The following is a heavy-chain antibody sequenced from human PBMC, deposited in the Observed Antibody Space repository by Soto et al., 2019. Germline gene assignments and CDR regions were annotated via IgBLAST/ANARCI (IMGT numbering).Heavy chain of an antibody. CDR3: ARDGYYCSSTSCYEWFDP. CDR1: GGSISSYY. V-gene: IGHV4-59*01. D-gene: IGHD2-2*01. Sequence: SETLSLTCTVSGGSISSYYWSWIRQPPGKGLEWIGYIYYSGSTNYNPSLKSRVTISVDTSKNQFSLKLSSVTAADTAVYYCARDGYYCSSTSCYEWFDPWGQGTLVTVSS. CDR2: IYYSGST. J-gene: IGHJ5*02.